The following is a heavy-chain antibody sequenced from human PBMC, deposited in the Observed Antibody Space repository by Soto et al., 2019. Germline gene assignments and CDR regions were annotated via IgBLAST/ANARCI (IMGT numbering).Heavy chain of an antibody. CDR2: INHSGST. D-gene: IGHD6-13*01. CDR3: AGLQFHSSSWSEYYYYGMDV. V-gene: IGHV4-59*04. J-gene: IGHJ6*02. Sequence: PSGTLSLSCTVSGGSISSYYGSWIRQPPGKGLEWIGEINHSGSTYYNPSLKSRVTISVDTSKNQFSLKLSSVTAADTAVYYCAGLQFHSSSWSEYYYYGMDVWGQGTTVTVSS. CDR1: GGSISSYY.